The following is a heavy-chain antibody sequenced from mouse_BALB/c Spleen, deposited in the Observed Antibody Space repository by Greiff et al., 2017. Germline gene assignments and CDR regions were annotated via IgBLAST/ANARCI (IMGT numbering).Heavy chain of an antibody. D-gene: IGHD1-1*01. Sequence: EVQLVESGPELVKPGASVKMSCKASGYTFTSYVMHWVKQKPGQGLEWIGYINPYNDGTKYNEKFKGKATLTSDKSSSTAYMELSSLTSEDSAVYYCARSHYGSSPYAMDYWGQGTSVTVSS. V-gene: IGHV1-14*01. CDR1: GYTFTSYV. CDR2: INPYNDGT. CDR3: ARSHYGSSPYAMDY. J-gene: IGHJ4*01.